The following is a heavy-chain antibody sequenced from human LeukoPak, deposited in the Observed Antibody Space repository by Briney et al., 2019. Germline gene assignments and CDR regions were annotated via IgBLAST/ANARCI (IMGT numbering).Heavy chain of an antibody. J-gene: IGHJ4*02. CDR2: ISWNSGSI. V-gene: IGHV3-9*01. CDR3: AKGPNYYDSPDY. D-gene: IGHD3-22*01. CDR1: GFTFDDYA. Sequence: GGSLRLSCAASGFTFDDYAMHWVRQAPGKGLEWVSGISWNSGSIGYADSVKGRFTISRDNAKNSLYLQMNSLRAEDTPLYYCAKGPNYYDSPDYWGQGTLVTVSS.